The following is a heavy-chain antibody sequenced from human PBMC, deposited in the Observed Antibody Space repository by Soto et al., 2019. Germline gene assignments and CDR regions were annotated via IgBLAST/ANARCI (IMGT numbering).Heavy chain of an antibody. CDR3: ARESEDLTSNFDY. CDR2: ISSTTNYI. V-gene: IGHV3-21*06. J-gene: IGHJ4*02. Sequence: GGSLRLSCAASEFTFTRYSMNWVRQAPGKGLEWVSSISSTTNYIYYGDSMKGRFTISRDNAKNSLYLEMNSLRAEDTAVYYCARESEDLTSNFDYWGQGTLVTVSS. CDR1: EFTFTRYS.